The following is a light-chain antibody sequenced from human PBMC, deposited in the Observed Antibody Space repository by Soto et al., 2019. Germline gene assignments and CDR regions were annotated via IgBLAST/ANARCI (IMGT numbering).Light chain of an antibody. Sequence: IQLTQSPSSLSASVGDRVTITCRASQGIGSFLNWYQQKPGEAPRLLVYSAFRIQSGVPSRFNASGSGTDFTLSISSLQPEDFSTYYCQQGSTTPITFGLGTRLDTK. V-gene: IGKV1-39*01. CDR3: QQGSTTPIT. CDR1: QGIGSF. CDR2: SAF. J-gene: IGKJ5*01.